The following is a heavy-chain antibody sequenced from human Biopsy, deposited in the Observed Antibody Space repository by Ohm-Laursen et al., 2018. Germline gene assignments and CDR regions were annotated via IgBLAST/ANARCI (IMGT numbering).Heavy chain of an antibody. CDR2: VYYSGST. D-gene: IGHD3-3*01. V-gene: IGHV4-39*01. Sequence: GTLSLTCRVSGGSISSRNHYWGWPRQPPGKGLEWIGHVYYSGSTFYNSSLESRVTVSVDTSKNQFHLRLTSMSASDTAVYYCARHSLDDFWSGAHYYFDYWGLGTLVTVSS. J-gene: IGHJ4*02. CDR1: GGSISSRNHY. CDR3: ARHSLDDFWSGAHYYFDY.